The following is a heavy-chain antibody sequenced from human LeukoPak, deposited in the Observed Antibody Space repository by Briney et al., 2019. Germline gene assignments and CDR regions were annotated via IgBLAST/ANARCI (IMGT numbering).Heavy chain of an antibody. CDR1: GFTFRHYW. Sequence: GGSLRLSCAASGFTFRHYWMHWVRQVPGKGLVWVSRINPDGTTINYADSVRGRFAISRDNAKTTLYLEMNGLRADDTAVYYCARFRAGAGDFWGQGTLVSVSS. D-gene: IGHD4/OR15-4a*01. V-gene: IGHV3-74*01. CDR2: INPDGTTI. CDR3: ARFRAGAGDF. J-gene: IGHJ4*02.